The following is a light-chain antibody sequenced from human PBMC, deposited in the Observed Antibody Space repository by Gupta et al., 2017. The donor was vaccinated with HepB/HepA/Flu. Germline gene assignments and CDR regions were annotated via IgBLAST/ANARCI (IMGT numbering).Light chain of an antibody. CDR2: SAS. CDR3: RQQDNYPLT. Sequence: DIQMTQSPSSLSASVGDRVTITCRASQGIGNDLRWFQQKPGKAPKRLIYSASSVDSGVPSRFSGTGSGTEFTLTISNLQPEDFATYYCRQQDNYPLTFGHGTKVDIK. V-gene: IGKV1-17*02. CDR1: QGIGND. J-gene: IGKJ3*01.